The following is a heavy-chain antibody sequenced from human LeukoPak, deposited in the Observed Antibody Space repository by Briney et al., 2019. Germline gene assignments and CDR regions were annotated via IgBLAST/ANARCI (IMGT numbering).Heavy chain of an antibody. D-gene: IGHD3-10*02. CDR3: ARWGLYAAMFGLDY. V-gene: IGHV4-31*03. CDR1: GGSISSGGYY. CDR2: IYYSGST. J-gene: IGHJ4*02. Sequence: SQTLSLTCTVSGGSISSGGYYWSWIRQHPGKGLEWIGYIYYSGSTNYNPSLKSRVTISVDTSKNQFSLKLSSVTAADTAVYYCARWGLYAAMFGLDYWGQGTLVTVSS.